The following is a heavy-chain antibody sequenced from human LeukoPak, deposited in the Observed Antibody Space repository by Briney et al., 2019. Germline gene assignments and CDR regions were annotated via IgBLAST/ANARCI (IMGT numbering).Heavy chain of an antibody. Sequence: GGSLRLSCAASGFTFSSYAMSWVRQAPGKGLEWVSAISGSGGSTYYADSVKGRFTISRDNSKNTLYLQMNSLRAEDTAVYYCARDSPYGDYDSHYFDYWGQGTLVTVSS. J-gene: IGHJ4*02. CDR2: ISGSGGST. CDR3: ARDSPYGDYDSHYFDY. CDR1: GFTFSSYA. D-gene: IGHD4-17*01. V-gene: IGHV3-23*01.